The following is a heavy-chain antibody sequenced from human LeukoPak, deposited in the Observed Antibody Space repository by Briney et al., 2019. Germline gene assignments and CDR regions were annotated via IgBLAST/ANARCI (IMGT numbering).Heavy chain of an antibody. D-gene: IGHD3-10*01. CDR3: ARDLASLVRGVILNFDY. J-gene: IGHJ4*02. CDR1: GFIFCTYS. Sequence: GGSLRLSCVASGFIFCTYSMNWVRQAPGKGLEWISHIRSSGSTVYYGDSVKGRFTISRDNAKNSLYLQMNSLRDEDTAVYHCARDLASLVRGVILNFDYWGQGTLVTVSS. V-gene: IGHV3-48*02. CDR2: IRSSGSTV.